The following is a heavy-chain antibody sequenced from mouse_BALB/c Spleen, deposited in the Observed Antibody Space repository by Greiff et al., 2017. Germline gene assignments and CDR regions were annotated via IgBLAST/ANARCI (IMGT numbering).Heavy chain of an antibody. J-gene: IGHJ2*01. CDR1: GFTFSDYY. CDR2: ISDGGSYT. D-gene: IGHD2-12*01. V-gene: IGHV5-4*02. CDR3: ARDYDGGFDY. Sequence: EVQLVESGGGLVKPGGSLKLSCAASGFTFSDYYMYWVRQTPEKRLEWVATISDGGSYTYYPDSVKGRFTISRDNAKNNLYLQMSSLKSEDTAMYYCARDYDGGFDYWGQGTTLTVSS.